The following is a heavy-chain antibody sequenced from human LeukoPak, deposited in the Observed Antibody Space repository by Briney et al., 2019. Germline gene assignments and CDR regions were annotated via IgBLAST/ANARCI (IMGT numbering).Heavy chain of an antibody. J-gene: IGHJ4*02. CDR3: ARDNYDFWSGPFDY. Sequence: GGSLRLSCAASGFTFSSYELNWVSQAPGKGLEWVSYISSSGSTIYYADSVKGRFTISRDNAKNSLYLQMNSLRAEDTAVYYCARDNYDFWSGPFDYWGQGTLVTVSS. CDR2: ISSSGSTI. D-gene: IGHD3-3*01. V-gene: IGHV3-48*03. CDR1: GFTFSSYE.